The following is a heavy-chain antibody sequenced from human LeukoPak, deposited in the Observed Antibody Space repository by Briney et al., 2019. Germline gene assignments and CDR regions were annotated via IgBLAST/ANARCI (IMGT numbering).Heavy chain of an antibody. Sequence: SETLSLTCTVSGGSITSYYWSWIRQPPGKGLEWIGYTYYGGSTNYKPSLRSRVTISVDTSKNQLFLKLSSVTAADTAVYYCAREDYGGNSDAFDIWGQGTMVTVSS. J-gene: IGHJ3*02. CDR2: TYYGGST. CDR3: AREDYGGNSDAFDI. D-gene: IGHD4-23*01. V-gene: IGHV4-59*01. CDR1: GGSITSYY.